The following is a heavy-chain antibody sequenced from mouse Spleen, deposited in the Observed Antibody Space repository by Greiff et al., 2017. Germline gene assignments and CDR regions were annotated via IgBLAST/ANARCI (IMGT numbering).Heavy chain of an antibody. V-gene: IGHV5-4*01. CDR3: ARDTTKASFDY. Sequence: DVHLVESGGGLVKPGGSLKLSCAASGFTFSSYAMSWVRQTPEKRLEWVATISDGGSYTYYPDNVKGRFTISRDNAKNNLYLQMSHLKSEDTAMYYCARDTTKASFDYWGQGTTLTVSS. CDR2: ISDGGSYT. CDR1: GFTFSSYA. J-gene: IGHJ2*01. D-gene: IGHD1-3*01.